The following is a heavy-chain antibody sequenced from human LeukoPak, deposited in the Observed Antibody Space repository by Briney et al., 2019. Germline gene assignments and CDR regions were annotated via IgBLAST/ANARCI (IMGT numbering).Heavy chain of an antibody. CDR2: IYTSGST. CDR3: ARGWVIAISMDP. CDR1: GGSISSYY. V-gene: IGHV4-4*07. D-gene: IGHD2-21*01. J-gene: IGHJ5*02. Sequence: SETLSLTCTVSGGSISSYYWSWIREPAGKGLEWIGRIYTSGSTNYNPSLKSRVTMSVDTSKNQFSLKLSSVTAADTAVYYCARGWVIAISMDPWGQGTLVTVSS.